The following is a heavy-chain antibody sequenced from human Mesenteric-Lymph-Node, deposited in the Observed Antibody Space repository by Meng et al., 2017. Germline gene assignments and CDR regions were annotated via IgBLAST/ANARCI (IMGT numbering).Heavy chain of an antibody. J-gene: IGHJ4*02. CDR2: INPNSGGT. Sequence: ASVKVSCKTSGYTFTTFDINWLRQASGQGLEWMGWINPNSGGTNYAQKFQGRVTMTRDTSISTAYMELSSLRSEDTAVYYCARAPSSSWVYYFDYWGQGTLVTVSS. CDR1: GYTFTTFD. V-gene: IGHV1-2*02. CDR3: ARAPSSSWVYYFDY. D-gene: IGHD6-13*01.